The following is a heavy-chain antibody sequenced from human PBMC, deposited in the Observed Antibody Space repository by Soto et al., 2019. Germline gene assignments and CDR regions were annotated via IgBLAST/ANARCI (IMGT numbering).Heavy chain of an antibody. J-gene: IGHJ5*02. Sequence: GASVKVSCKASGYTFTSYGISWVRQAPGQGLEWMGWISAYNGNTNYAQKFQGRVTISADESTTTAYMELSSLRSDDTAVYYCAKDGGREGYFGNWFDPRGQGTLVTVSS. D-gene: IGHD2-15*01. CDR2: ISAYNGNT. CDR3: AKDGGREGYFGNWFDP. CDR1: GYTFTSYG. V-gene: IGHV1-18*01.